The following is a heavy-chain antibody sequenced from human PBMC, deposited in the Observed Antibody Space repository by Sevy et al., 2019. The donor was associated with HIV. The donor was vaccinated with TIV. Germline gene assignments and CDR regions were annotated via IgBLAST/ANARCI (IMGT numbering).Heavy chain of an antibody. CDR3: ARDGGCSSISCLVYFDY. D-gene: IGHD2-2*01. V-gene: IGHV3-21*01. Sequence: GGSLRLSCAASGFTFSSYSMNWVRQAPGKGLEWVSSISSGSSYIYYADSVKGRFTISRDNAKNSLYLQMNSLRAEDTAVYYCARDGGCSSISCLVYFDYWGQGTLVTVSS. CDR1: GFTFSSYS. J-gene: IGHJ4*02. CDR2: ISSGSSYI.